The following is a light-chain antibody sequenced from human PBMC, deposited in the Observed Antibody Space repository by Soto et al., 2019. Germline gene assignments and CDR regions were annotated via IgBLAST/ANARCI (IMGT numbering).Light chain of an antibody. CDR1: SSDVGGYNY. V-gene: IGLV2-8*01. CDR3: SSYAASNNFYFV. J-gene: IGLJ3*02. CDR2: EVT. Sequence: QSALTQPPSASGSPGQSVTISCTGTSSDVGGYNYVSWYQQYPGRAPKLMIYEVTKRPSGGPDRFSGSKSGNTASLTVSGLQHEDEAAYYCSSYAASNNFYFVFGGGTQLTVL.